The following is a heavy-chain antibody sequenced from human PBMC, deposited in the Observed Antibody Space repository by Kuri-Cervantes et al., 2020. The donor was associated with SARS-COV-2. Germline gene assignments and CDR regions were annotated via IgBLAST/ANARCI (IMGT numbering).Heavy chain of an antibody. J-gene: IGHJ5*02. V-gene: IGHV3-21*01. Sequence: GESLKISCTASGFTFSDAWMSWVRQAPGKGLEWVSSISSSSSYIYYADSVKGRFTISRDNAKNSLYLQMNSLRAEDTAVYYCARDGGVVIPWFDPWGQGTLVTVSS. CDR3: ARDGGVVIPWFDP. D-gene: IGHD3-3*01. CDR1: GFTFSDAW. CDR2: ISSSSSYI.